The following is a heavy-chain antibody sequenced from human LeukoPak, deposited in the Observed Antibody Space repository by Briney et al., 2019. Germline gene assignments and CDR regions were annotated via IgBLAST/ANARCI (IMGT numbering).Heavy chain of an antibody. CDR1: GFTFSSYW. CDR3: ARTVAASGLYYYADY. V-gene: IGHV3-7*01. D-gene: IGHD2-15*01. CDR2: IKKDGSEK. J-gene: IGHJ4*02. Sequence: GGSLRLSCAVSGFTFSSYWMSWVRQAPGKGLEWVANIKKDGSEKLYVDSVKGRFTISRDNAKNSLYLQMNSLRAEDTAVYYCARTVAASGLYYYADYWGQGTPVTASS.